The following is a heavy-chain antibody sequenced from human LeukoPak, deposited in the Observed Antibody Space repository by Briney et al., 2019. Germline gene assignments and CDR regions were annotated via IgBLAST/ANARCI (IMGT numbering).Heavy chain of an antibody. V-gene: IGHV3-23*01. D-gene: IGHD6-6*01. Sequence: GGSLRLSCAASGFTHSRYAVMWAPQARGRGLEWVSTISASGAGTYYADSVKGRFTISRDNSKNTLYLQMNSLRAEDTAIYYCAKEGLAGRQDYFDYWGQGTLVTVSS. CDR2: ISASGAGT. CDR1: GFTHSRYA. J-gene: IGHJ4*02. CDR3: AKEGLAGRQDYFDY.